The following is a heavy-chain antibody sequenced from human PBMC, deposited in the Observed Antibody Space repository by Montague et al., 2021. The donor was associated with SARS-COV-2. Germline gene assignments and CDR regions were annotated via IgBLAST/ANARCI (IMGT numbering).Heavy chain of an antibody. J-gene: IGHJ4*02. CDR3: ASGGAGWFGSNPERFDY. V-gene: IGHV4-4*02. D-gene: IGHD3-10*01. CDR1: GGSTSSSNW. Sequence: SETLSLTCAVSGGSTSSSNWWSWVRQPPGKGLEWIGEIYHSGSTNYNPSLKSRVTISVDKSKNQFSLKLSSVTAADTAVYYCASGGAGWFGSNPERFDYWGQGTLVTVSS. CDR2: IYHSGST.